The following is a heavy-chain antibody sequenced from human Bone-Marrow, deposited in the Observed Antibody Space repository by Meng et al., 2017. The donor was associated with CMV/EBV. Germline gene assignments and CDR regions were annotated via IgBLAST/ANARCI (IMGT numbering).Heavy chain of an antibody. V-gene: IGHV3-48*03. CDR1: GFTFRSYE. J-gene: IGHJ4*02. Sequence: GESLKISCEASGFTFRSYEMNWVRQAPGKGLEWISYISRSGDIKYYADSVKGRLTISRDNGNNSLYLHMDSLRAEDTAVYYCARGDGILIFEVVYPYYFDYWGQGVLVNVDS. D-gene: IGHD3-3*01. CDR3: ARGDGILIFEVVYPYYFDY. CDR2: ISRSGDIK.